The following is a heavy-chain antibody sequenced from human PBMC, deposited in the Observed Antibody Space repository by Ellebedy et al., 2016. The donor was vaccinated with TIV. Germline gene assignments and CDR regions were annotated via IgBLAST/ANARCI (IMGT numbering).Heavy chain of an antibody. D-gene: IGHD4-17*01. CDR3: AKASPTGDYPDY. J-gene: IGHJ4*02. CDR1: EYTFTTYY. Sequence: ASVKVSCXASEYTFTTYYIHWVRQAPGQGLEWMAISNPTGGSTTYAQKFQDRVTMTSDTSTSTLYMDLTSLRPDDTAVYYCAKASPTGDYPDYWGQGTLVTVSS. CDR2: SNPTGGST. V-gene: IGHV1-46*01.